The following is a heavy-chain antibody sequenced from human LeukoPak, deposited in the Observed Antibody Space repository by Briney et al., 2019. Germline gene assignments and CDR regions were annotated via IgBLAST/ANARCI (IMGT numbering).Heavy chain of an antibody. V-gene: IGHV3-21*01. CDR1: GFSFSSYT. CDR2: ISSSSNYI. CDR3: ARDNYYDGQYLTYYFDY. J-gene: IGHJ4*02. Sequence: GGSLILSCAASGFSFSSYTMNWVRQAPGKGLEWLSSISSSSNYIYYADSLKGRFTISRDNAKNSLYLQMNSLRAEDTAVYYCARDNYYDGQYLTYYFDYWGQGTLVTVFS. D-gene: IGHD3-22*01.